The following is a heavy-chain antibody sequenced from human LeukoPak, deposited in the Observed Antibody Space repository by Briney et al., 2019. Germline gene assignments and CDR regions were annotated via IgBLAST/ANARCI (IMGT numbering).Heavy chain of an antibody. CDR1: GFTFSSYW. V-gene: IGHV3-7*03. CDR2: RRQDGGVK. CDR3: ARTVVVVVGASDYFDY. Sequence: GGSLRLSCAASGFTFSSYWMTWVRQAPGKGLGWVANRRQDGGVKYYMDSAKGRFTLSRDNATSSLYLQMNSLRVEDTAMYFCARTVVVVVGASDYFDYWGQGTLVTVSS. D-gene: IGHD2-2*01. J-gene: IGHJ4*02.